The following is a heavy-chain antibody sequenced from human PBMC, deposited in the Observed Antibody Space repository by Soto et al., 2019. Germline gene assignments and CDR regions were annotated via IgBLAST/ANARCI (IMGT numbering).Heavy chain of an antibody. Sequence: GGSLRLSCAASGFTFSYYYMSWIRQAPGKGLEWVSYISSSGSTIYYADSVKGRFTISRDNAKNSLYLQMNSLRAEDTAVYYCARDAAYCSSTSCYERYYYYYGMDVWGQGTTVTVSS. CDR3: ARDAAYCSSTSCYERYYYYYGMDV. CDR1: GFTFSYYY. CDR2: ISSSGSTI. D-gene: IGHD2-2*01. J-gene: IGHJ6*02. V-gene: IGHV3-11*01.